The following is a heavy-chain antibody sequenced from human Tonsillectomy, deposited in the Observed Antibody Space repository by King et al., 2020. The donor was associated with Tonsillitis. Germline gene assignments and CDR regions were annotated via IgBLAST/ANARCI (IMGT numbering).Heavy chain of an antibody. V-gene: IGHV1-18*01. CDR3: ARLDYGDDYFDY. D-gene: IGHD4-17*01. CDR2: ISGYNGNT. CDR1: GYRFTSYG. Sequence: QLVQSGAEVKKPGASVKVSCKASGYRFTSYGISWVRQAPGQGLEWMVWISGYNGNTNYEQKLQGRVTMTTDTSTSTVYMELRSLRSDDTAVYYCARLDYGDDYFDYWGQGTLVTVSS. J-gene: IGHJ4*02.